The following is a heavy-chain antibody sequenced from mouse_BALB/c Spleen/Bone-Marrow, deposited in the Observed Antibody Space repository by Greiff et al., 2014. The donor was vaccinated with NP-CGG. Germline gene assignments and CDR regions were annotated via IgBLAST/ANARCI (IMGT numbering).Heavy chain of an antibody. D-gene: IGHD2-3*01. CDR3: ANDWFAY. CDR1: GFNIKDTY. V-gene: IGHV14-3*02. CDR2: IDPANCNT. Sequence: VQLQQSGAELVKPGASVKLSCTASGFNIKDTYMHWAKQRPEQGLEWIGRIDPANCNTKYDPKFQGKATITADTSSNTAHLHLSSLTSEDTAVYYCANDWFAYWGQGTLVTVSA. J-gene: IGHJ3*01.